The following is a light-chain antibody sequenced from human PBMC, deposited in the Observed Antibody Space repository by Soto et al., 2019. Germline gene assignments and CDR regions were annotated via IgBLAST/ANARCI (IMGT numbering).Light chain of an antibody. Sequence: DIQMTQSPSSVSASVGDRVTITCRASQVITYWLAWYQQKPGKAPQILIYAASNLQTGVPSRFSGSGSGTDFTLTISSLQPEDFATYYCQQTNSFPYTFGQGTKLEIK. CDR3: QQTNSFPYT. V-gene: IGKV1-12*01. CDR1: QVITYW. CDR2: AAS. J-gene: IGKJ2*01.